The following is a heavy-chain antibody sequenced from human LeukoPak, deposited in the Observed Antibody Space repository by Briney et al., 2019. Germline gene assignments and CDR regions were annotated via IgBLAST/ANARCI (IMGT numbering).Heavy chain of an antibody. CDR3: ARAREDTYLDV. Sequence: GGSLRLSCAASGFTFSSYGMHWVRQAPGKGLEWVSGINWNAGSTGYADSVKGRFTISRDNAKNSLYLQMNSLRAEDTALYYCARAREDTYLDVWGKGTTVTVSS. CDR1: GFTFSSYG. CDR2: INWNAGST. J-gene: IGHJ6*03. V-gene: IGHV3-20*04. D-gene: IGHD2-15*01.